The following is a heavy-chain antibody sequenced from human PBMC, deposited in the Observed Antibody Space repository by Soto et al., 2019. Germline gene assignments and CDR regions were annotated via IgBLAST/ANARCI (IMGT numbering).Heavy chain of an antibody. CDR3: ARWPDGYYYYGMDV. CDR1: GYTFTSYD. CDR2: MNPNSGNT. V-gene: IGHV1-8*01. J-gene: IGHJ6*02. Sequence: QVQLVQSGAEVKKPGASVKVSCKASGYTFTSYDINWVRQATGQGLEWMGWMNPNSGNTGYAQKFQGRVTMTRNTSISTASMELSSLRSEYTAVYYCARWPDGYYYYGMDVWGQGTTVTVSS. D-gene: IGHD5-12*01.